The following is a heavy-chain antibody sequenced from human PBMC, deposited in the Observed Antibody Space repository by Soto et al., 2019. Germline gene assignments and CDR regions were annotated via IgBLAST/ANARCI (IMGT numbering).Heavy chain of an antibody. CDR1: DDSIXSDKYY. J-gene: IGHJ4*02. D-gene: IGHD4-17*01. CDR3: ARTTTVTTPTPYYFDY. V-gene: IGHV4-39*01. CDR2: FYYRGNA. Sequence: SETLSLTCSVSDDSIXSDKYYWGWIRQPPGKGREWIGSFYYRGNAYYNPSLQTRVTISLDKSKIQFSLKLSSVPAAATAVYYCARTTTVTTPTPYYFDYWGQGTLVTVSS.